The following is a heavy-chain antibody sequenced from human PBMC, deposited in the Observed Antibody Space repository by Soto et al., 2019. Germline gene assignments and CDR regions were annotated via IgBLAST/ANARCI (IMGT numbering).Heavy chain of an antibody. CDR1: GGSFSSHA. V-gene: IGHV1-69*01. CDR2: IIPIYGTT. Sequence: QLVQSGAEVKKPGSSVKVSCKASGGSFSSHAVSWLRQAPGQGPEWMGGIIPIYGTTTYAQKFQGRITITADDFTTNAYMELSSLRSEDTAIYYCVRAGIYSDYFTGAQDPWGQGTLVTVSS. D-gene: IGHD4-17*01. J-gene: IGHJ5*02. CDR3: VRAGIYSDYFTGAQDP.